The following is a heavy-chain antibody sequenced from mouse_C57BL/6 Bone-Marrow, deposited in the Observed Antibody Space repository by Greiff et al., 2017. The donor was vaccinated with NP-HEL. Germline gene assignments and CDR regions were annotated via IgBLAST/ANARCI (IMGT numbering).Heavy chain of an antibody. Sequence: DVKLVESGGGLVQPKGSLKLSCAASGFSFNTYAMNWVRQAPGKGLEWVARIRSKSNNYATYYADSVKDRFTISRDDSESMLYLQMNNLKTEDTAMYYCVRHATTVVEGFDYWGQGTTLTVSS. CDR2: IRSKSNNYAT. V-gene: IGHV10-1*01. CDR1: GFSFNTYA. CDR3: VRHATTVVEGFDY. J-gene: IGHJ2*01. D-gene: IGHD1-1*01.